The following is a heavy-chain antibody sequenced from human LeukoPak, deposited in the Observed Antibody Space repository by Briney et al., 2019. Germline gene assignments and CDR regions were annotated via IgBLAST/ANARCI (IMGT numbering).Heavy chain of an antibody. D-gene: IGHD3-10*01. CDR3: AREGFYGAFDI. CDR1: GFTFSSCA. V-gene: IGHV3-48*02. J-gene: IGHJ3*02. CDR2: INTNGFTT. Sequence: GGSLRLSCAASGFTFSSCAMNWVRQAPGKGLEWVSYINTNGFTTSYADSVKGRFTISRDNAKNSLYLEMNSLRDEDSAVYYCAREGFYGAFDIWGQTTMVTVSS.